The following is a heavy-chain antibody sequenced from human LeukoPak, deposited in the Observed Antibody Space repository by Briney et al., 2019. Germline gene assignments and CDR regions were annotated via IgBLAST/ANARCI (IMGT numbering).Heavy chain of an antibody. CDR1: GFTFDDYG. V-gene: IGHV3-20*04. D-gene: IGHD3-22*01. Sequence: PGGSLRLSCAAFGFTFDDYGMSWVRQAPGKGLEWVSGINWNGGSTGYADSVKGRFTISRDNAKNSLYLQMNSLRAEDTALYYCARGYYDSSDDDAFDIWGQGTMVTVSS. CDR3: ARGYYDSSDDDAFDI. CDR2: INWNGGST. J-gene: IGHJ3*02.